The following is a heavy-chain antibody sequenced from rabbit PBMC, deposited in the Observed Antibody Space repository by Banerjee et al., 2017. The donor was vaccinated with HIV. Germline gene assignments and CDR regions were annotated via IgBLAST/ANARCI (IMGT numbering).Heavy chain of an antibody. Sequence: QEQLVESGGGLVKPEGSLTLTCTASGFSFSSTHYISWVRQAPGKGLEWIACIYAGSSGTPYYASWAKGRFTISKTSSTTVTLQMTSLTAADTATYFCARDLAGVIGWNFNLWGPGTLVTVS. V-gene: IGHV1S45*01. CDR1: GFSFSSTHY. CDR2: IYAGSSGTP. CDR3: ARDLAGVIGWNFNL. D-gene: IGHD4-1*01. J-gene: IGHJ4*01.